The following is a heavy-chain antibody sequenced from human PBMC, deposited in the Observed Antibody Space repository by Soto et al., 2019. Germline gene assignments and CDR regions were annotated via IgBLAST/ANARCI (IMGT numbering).Heavy chain of an antibody. CDR3: AADGTGLTKIRVNAY. Sequence: KGLEWVASIKEDGSETFYVDSVKGRFTISRDNSKKSLYLQMDSLRAEDTAVFYFAADGTGLTKIRVNAYWVQGT. V-gene: IGHV3-7*01. CDR2: IKEDGSET. J-gene: IGHJ4*02. D-gene: IGHD3-9*01.